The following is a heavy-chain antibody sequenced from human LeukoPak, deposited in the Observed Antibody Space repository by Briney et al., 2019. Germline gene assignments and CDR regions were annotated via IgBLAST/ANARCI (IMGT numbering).Heavy chain of an antibody. J-gene: IGHJ3*02. CDR2: ISAYNGNT. D-gene: IGHD3-22*01. CDR3: ARALYYYDSSGYALRDAFDI. Sequence: ASVKVSCKASGYTFTSYGISWVRQAPGQGLEWMGWISAYNGNTNYAQKLQGRVTMTTDTSTSTAYMELRSLRSDDTAVYHCARALYYYDSSGYALRDAFDIWGQGTMVTVSS. CDR1: GYTFTSYG. V-gene: IGHV1-18*01.